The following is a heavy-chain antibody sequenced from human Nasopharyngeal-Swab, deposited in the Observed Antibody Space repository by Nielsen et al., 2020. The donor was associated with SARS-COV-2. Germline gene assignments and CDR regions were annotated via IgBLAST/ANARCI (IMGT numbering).Heavy chain of an antibody. V-gene: IGHV4-59*01. D-gene: IGHD3-3*01. CDR3: ARATAIQDFWSGYYSPRNFDY. CDR2: IYYSGST. CDR1: GGSISSYY. J-gene: IGHJ4*02. Sequence: SETLSLTCTVSGGSISSYYWSWIRQPPGKGLEWIGYIYYSGSTNYNPSLKSRVTISVDTSKSQFSLKLSSVTAADTAVYYCARATAIQDFWSGYYSPRNFDYWGQGTLVTVSS.